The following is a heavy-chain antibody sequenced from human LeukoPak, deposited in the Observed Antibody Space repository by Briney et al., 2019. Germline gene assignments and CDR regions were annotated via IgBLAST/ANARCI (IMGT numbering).Heavy chain of an antibody. J-gene: IGHJ4*02. CDR2: ISSSSSTI. CDR3: ARDTYYYDSSGYYLGRSRFDY. Sequence: GGSLRLSCAASGFTFSSYSMNWVRQAPGKGLEWVSYISSSSSTIYYADSVKGRFTISRDNAKNSLYLQMNSLRAEDTAVYYCARDTYYYDSSGYYLGRSRFDYRGQGTLVTVSS. V-gene: IGHV3-48*01. D-gene: IGHD3-22*01. CDR1: GFTFSSYS.